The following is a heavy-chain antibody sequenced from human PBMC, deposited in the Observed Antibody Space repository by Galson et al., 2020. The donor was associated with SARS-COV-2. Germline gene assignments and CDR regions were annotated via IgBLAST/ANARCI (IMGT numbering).Heavy chain of an antibody. Sequence: QLGESLKISCAASGFTFSSYGMHWVRQAPGKGLEWVAAIWYDGSNKYYADSVKGRFTISRDNSKNTLYLQMNSLRAEDTAVYYCAISYQLLYLDAFDIWGQGTMVTVSS. CDR3: AISYQLLYLDAFDI. CDR1: GFTFSSYG. V-gene: IGHV3-33*03. D-gene: IGHD2-2*02. CDR2: IWYDGSNK. J-gene: IGHJ3*02.